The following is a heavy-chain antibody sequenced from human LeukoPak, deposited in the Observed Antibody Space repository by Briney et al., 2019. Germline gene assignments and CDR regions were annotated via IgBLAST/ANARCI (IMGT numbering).Heavy chain of an antibody. D-gene: IGHD3-3*01. V-gene: IGHV4-34*01. Sequence: SETLSLTCAVYGGSFSGYYWSWIRQPPGKGLEWIGEINHSGSTNYNPSLKSRVTISVDTSKNQFSLKLSSVTAADTAVYYCAXXXXXXXXVRFLEWLPRNYFDYWGQGTLVTVSS. CDR1: GGSFSGYY. CDR3: AXXXXXXXXVRFLEWLPRNYFDY. CDR2: INHSGST. J-gene: IGHJ4*02.